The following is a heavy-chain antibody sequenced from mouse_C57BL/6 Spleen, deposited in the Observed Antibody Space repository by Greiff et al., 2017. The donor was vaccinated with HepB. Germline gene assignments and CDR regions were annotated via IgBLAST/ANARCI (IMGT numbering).Heavy chain of an antibody. D-gene: IGHD4-1*01. J-gene: IGHJ3*01. CDR3: TGSNWGLPY. Sequence: EVKLVESGGGLVQPGGSMKLSCVASGFTFSNYWMNWVRQSPEKGLEWVAQIRLKSDNYATHYAESVKGRFTISRDDSKSSVYLQMNNLRAEDTGIYYCTGSNWGLPYWGQGTLVTVSA. V-gene: IGHV6-3*01. CDR1: GFTFSNYW. CDR2: IRLKSDNYAT.